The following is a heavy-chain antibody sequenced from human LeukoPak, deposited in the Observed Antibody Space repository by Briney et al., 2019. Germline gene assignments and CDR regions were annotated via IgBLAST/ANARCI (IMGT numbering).Heavy chain of an antibody. CDR1: GFTFSSYS. CDR3: ARAVATIGNYYYYYMDV. D-gene: IGHD5-12*01. Sequence: PGGSLRLSCAASGFTFSSYSMNWVRQAPGKGLEGGSYISSSSSTIYYADSVKGRFTISRDNAKNSLYLKMNSVRAEDTAVYYCARAVATIGNYYYYYMDVWGKGTTVTVSS. CDR2: ISSSSSTI. V-gene: IGHV3-48*01. J-gene: IGHJ6*03.